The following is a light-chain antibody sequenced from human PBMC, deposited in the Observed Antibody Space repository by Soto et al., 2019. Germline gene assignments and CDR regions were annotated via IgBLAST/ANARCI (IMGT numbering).Light chain of an antibody. CDR2: DAS. CDR1: QSVSSY. J-gene: IGKJ2*01. Sequence: EIVLTQSPATLSLSPGKRTTLSCRARQSVSSYLAWYQQKPGQAPRLLIYDASNRATGIPARFSGGGSGTDFTLTISSLEPEDFAVYYCQQRFNWPRFTFGQGTKLEIK. CDR3: QQRFNWPRFT. V-gene: IGKV3-11*01.